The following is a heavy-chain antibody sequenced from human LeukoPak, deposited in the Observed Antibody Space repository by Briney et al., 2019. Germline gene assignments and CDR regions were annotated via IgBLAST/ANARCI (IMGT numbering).Heavy chain of an antibody. J-gene: IGHJ4*02. CDR2: ISQDGSNK. CDR3: ASAWHLGIVVVMLDS. D-gene: IGHD3-22*01. Sequence: GGSLRLSCAASGFSFSSYGMHWVRQAPGKGLEWVALISQDGSNKYHADSVKGRFTISRDKSKNSMYLQMNSLRVEDTAVYYCASAWHLGIVVVMLDSWGQGTLVTVSS. V-gene: IGHV3-30*03. CDR1: GFSFSSYG.